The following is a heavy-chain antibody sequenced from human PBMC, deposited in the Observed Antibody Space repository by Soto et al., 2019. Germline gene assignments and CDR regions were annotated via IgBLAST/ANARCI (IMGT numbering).Heavy chain of an antibody. J-gene: IGHJ6*02. CDR1: GFTFSSYG. Sequence: QVQLVESGGGVVQPGRSLRLSCAASGFTFSSYGMHWVRQAPGKGLEWVAVISYDGSNKYYADSVKGRFTISRDNSKNTLYLQMNSLRAEDTAVYYCSKDKGRGWYSNYYVMDVWGQGTTVTVSS. V-gene: IGHV3-30*18. CDR2: ISYDGSNK. CDR3: SKDKGRGWYSNYYVMDV. D-gene: IGHD6-19*01.